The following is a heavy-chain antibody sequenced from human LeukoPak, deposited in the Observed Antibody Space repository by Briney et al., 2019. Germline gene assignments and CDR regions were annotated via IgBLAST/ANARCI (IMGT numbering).Heavy chain of an antibody. Sequence: GGSLRLSCIASGFTFNKYGMHCVRQAPGKGLEWVAVRSDDGSAQHYADSVKGRFTISRDNSKNTLYLQMNSLRAEDTAVYYCARLVGDYNWLDPWGQGTLVTVSS. V-gene: IGHV3-30*03. CDR2: RSDDGSAQ. CDR3: ARLVGDYNWLDP. D-gene: IGHD2-2*01. J-gene: IGHJ5*02. CDR1: GFTFNKYG.